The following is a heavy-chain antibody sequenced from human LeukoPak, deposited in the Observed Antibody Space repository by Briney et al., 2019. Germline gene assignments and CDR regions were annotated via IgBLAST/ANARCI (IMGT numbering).Heavy chain of an antibody. J-gene: IGHJ5*02. CDR1: GYSISSGYY. CDR2: IYHSGST. CDR3: ARDRYDYVWGSYRLSFDP. V-gene: IGHV4-38-2*02. Sequence: SETLSLTCAVSGYSISSGYYWGWIRPPPGKGLEWIGSIYHSGSTYYNPSLKSRVTISVDTSKNQFSLKLSSVTAADTAVYYCARDRYDYVWGSYRLSFDPWGQGTLVTVSS. D-gene: IGHD3-16*02.